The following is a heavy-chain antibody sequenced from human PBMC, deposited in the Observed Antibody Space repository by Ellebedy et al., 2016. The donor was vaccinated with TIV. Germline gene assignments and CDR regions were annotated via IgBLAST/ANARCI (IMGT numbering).Heavy chain of an antibody. CDR2: LYTDGRI. CDR3: ATTQTGYSYGEFNY. Sequence: GESLKISCAASGFTVSNYYMSWVRQAPGKGLEWVSGLYTDGRIYYADSVKCSFTISRDSSRNTLFLQLSNLRVEDASVYYCATTQTGYSYGEFNYWGQGTLVTVSS. J-gene: IGHJ4*02. D-gene: IGHD5-18*01. CDR1: GFTVSNYY. V-gene: IGHV3-66*01.